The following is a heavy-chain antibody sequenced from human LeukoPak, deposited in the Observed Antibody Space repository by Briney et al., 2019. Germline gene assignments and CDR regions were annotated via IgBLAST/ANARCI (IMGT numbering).Heavy chain of an antibody. V-gene: IGHV3-23*01. CDR2: LSGSGGST. J-gene: IGHJ4*02. D-gene: IGHD3-9*01. CDR1: GFTFSSYA. Sequence: GGSLRLSCAASGFTFSSYAMSWVRQAPGKRLEWVSALSGSGGSTYYADSVKGRFTISRDNSKNTLYLQMNSLRAEDTAVFFFQTEYGIRYFGLYFDYWGQGTLVTVSS. CDR3: QTEYGIRYFGLYFDY.